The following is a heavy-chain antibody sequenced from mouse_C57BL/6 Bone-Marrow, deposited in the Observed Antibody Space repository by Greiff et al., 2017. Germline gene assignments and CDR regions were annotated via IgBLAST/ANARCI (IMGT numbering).Heavy chain of an antibody. V-gene: IGHV7-3*01. Sequence: EVKVVESGGGLVQPGGSLSLSCAASGFTFTDYYMSWVRQPPGKALEWLGFIRNKANGYTTEYSASVKGRFTISRDNSQSILYLQMNALRAEDSATYYCARYYGSIFDVWGTGTTVTVSS. D-gene: IGHD1-1*01. CDR2: IRNKANGYTT. CDR3: ARYYGSIFDV. CDR1: GFTFTDYY. J-gene: IGHJ1*03.